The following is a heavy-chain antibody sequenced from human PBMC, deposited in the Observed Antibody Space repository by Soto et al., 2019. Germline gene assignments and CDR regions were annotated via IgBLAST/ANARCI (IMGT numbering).Heavy chain of an antibody. CDR1: GFTFSSYA. V-gene: IGHV3-23*01. CDR3: AKRVTSLTTPY. J-gene: IGHJ4*02. CDR2: ISGSGGST. Sequence: GGSLRLSCAASGFTFSSYAMNWVRQAPGKGLEWVSVISGSGGSTYYADSVKGRFTIFRDNSKNTLYLQMNSLRAEDTAVYYCAKRVTSLTTPYWGQGTLVTVSS. D-gene: IGHD4-17*01.